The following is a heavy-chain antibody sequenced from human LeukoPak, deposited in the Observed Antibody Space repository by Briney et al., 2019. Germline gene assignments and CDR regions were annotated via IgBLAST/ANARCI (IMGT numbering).Heavy chain of an antibody. CDR2: IIPIFGTA. D-gene: IGHD5-12*01. V-gene: IGHV1-69*13. Sequence: SVKVSCKASGGTFSSYAISWVRQAPGQGLEWMGEIIPIFGTANYAQKFQGRVTITADESTSTAHMELSSLRSEDTAVYYCAKTILARGYSGYDYDYFDYWGQGTLVTVSS. CDR1: GGTFSSYA. CDR3: AKTILARGYSGYDYDYFDY. J-gene: IGHJ4*02.